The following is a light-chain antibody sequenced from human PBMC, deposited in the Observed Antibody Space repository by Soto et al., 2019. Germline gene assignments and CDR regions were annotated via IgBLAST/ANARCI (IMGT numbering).Light chain of an antibody. J-gene: IGKJ5*01. CDR3: QQYNNWPQIT. CDR2: GAS. Sequence: EIVMTQSPATLSVSQVERSTLSLRASQGIKDYVAWFQQKPGQAPRLLIYGASTRATAIPARFSGSGSGTEFTLSISSLQSEDFAVYYCQQYNNWPQITFGQGTRLEIK. V-gene: IGKV3-15*01. CDR1: QGIKDY.